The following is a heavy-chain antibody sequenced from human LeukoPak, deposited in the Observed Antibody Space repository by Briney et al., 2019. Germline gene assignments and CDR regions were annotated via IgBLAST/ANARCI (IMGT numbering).Heavy chain of an antibody. J-gene: IGHJ4*02. CDR2: FAPEDGYDPEDGET. V-gene: IGHV1-24*01. D-gene: IGHD2-15*01. Sequence: GASVKVSCKVSGSTLSELSMHWVRQSPGKGLEWLGGFAPEDGYDPEDGETIYAQKFQGRVTMTEDTSTDTAYMELSSLRSEDTAVYYCATDGFSGAFDYWGQGTLVTVSS. CDR3: ATDGFSGAFDY. CDR1: GSTLSELS.